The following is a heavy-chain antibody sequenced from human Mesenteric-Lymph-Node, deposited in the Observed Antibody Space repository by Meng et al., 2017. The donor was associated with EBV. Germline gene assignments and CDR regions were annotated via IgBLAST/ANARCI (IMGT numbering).Heavy chain of an antibody. D-gene: IGHD3-22*01. J-gene: IGHJ4*02. CDR3: VREEDSSGYYFDY. CDR1: GYTFPSNF. V-gene: IGHV1-46*01. CDR2: INPSGGST. Sequence: QGQLVQFGVEVKKPGASVKVSCQATGYTFPSNFMHWVRQAPGQGLEWMGIINPSGGSTTYAQKFQGRVAMTRDTSTSTDYMELSSLRSEDTAVYYCVREEDSSGYYFDYWGQGTLVTVSS.